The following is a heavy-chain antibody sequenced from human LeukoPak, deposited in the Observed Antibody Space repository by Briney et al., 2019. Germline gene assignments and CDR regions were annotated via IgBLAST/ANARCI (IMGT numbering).Heavy chain of an antibody. D-gene: IGHD1-26*01. Sequence: GGSLRLSCAASGFTFDDYGMSWVRQAPGKGLEWVSSISSSSSYIYYADSVKGRFTISRDNAKNSLYLQMNSLRAEDTAVYYCATPRGSGSYLAFDYWGQGTLVTVSS. CDR3: ATPRGSGSYLAFDY. CDR1: GFTFDDYG. J-gene: IGHJ4*02. V-gene: IGHV3-21*01. CDR2: ISSSSSYI.